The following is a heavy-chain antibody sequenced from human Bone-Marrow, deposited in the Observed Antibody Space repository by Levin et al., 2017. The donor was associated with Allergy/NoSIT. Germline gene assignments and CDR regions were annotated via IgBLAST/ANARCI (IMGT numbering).Heavy chain of an antibody. CDR1: GFTVSSSH. D-gene: IGHD4-17*01. Sequence: QPGGSLRLSCAASGFTVSSSHMSWVRQAPGKGLEWVSSIYSDDNTNYADSVKGRFIISRDNSKNTVFLQMNSLRAEDTAVYYCARDWNADYIFDYWGQGTLVTVSS. J-gene: IGHJ4*02. CDR3: ARDWNADYIFDY. V-gene: IGHV3-53*01. CDR2: IYSDDNT.